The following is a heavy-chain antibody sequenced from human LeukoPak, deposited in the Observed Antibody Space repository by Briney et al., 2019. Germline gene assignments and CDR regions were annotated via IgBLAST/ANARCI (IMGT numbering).Heavy chain of an antibody. CDR3: ARGGPDYGNYNLIFY. V-gene: IGHV3-74*01. J-gene: IGHJ4*02. D-gene: IGHD4-11*01. Sequence: PGGSLRLSCAASGFTFSSYWMLWVRQTPGQGLVWVSRINSDGSSTYYADSVKGRFTISRDNAKNTLYLQLNSLRAEDTAFYYCARGGPDYGNYNLIFYWGRGALVTVSS. CDR2: INSDGSST. CDR1: GFTFSSYW.